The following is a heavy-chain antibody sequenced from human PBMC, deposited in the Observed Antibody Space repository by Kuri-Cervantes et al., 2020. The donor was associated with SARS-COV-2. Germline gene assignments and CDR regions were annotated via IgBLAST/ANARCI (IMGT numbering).Heavy chain of an antibody. J-gene: IGHJ4*02. CDR3: AKDREYSSSIGQVDY. V-gene: IGHV3-23*01. CDR1: GFTFSSYA. D-gene: IGHD6-6*01. CDR2: ISGNGGST. Sequence: GESLKISCAASGFTFSSYAMSWVRQAPGKGLEWVSAISGNGGSTYYADSVKGRFTISRDNSKNTLYLQMNSLRAEDTAVYYCAKDREYSSSIGQVDYWGQGTLVTVSS.